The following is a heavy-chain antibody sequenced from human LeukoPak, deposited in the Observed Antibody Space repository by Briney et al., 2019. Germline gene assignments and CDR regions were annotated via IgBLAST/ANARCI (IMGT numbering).Heavy chain of an antibody. CDR2: IRYDGSNK. J-gene: IGHJ6*03. CDR1: GFTFSSYG. D-gene: IGHD3-10*01. Sequence: GGSLRLSCAASGFTFSSYGMHWVRQAPGKGLEWVAFIRYDGSNKYYADSVKGRFTISRDNSKNTLYLQMNSLRAEDTAVYYCAKDSSLWFGGNLYYMDVWGKGTTVTISS. CDR3: AKDSSLWFGGNLYYMDV. V-gene: IGHV3-30*02.